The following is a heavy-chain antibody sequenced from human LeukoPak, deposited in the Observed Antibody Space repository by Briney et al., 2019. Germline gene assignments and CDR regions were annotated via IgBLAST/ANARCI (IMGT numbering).Heavy chain of an antibody. J-gene: IGHJ4*02. CDR2: MNPNNGNT. CDR3: VRGGRRDGYSPDS. V-gene: IGHV1-8*01. Sequence: ASVKVSCKASGYTSTSYDINWVRQATGQGLEWMGWMNPNNGNTGCAQKFQGRVTMTRNTSISTAYMELSSLRSEDTAVYYCVRGGRRDGYSPDSWGQGTLVTVSS. D-gene: IGHD5-24*01. CDR1: GYTSTSYD.